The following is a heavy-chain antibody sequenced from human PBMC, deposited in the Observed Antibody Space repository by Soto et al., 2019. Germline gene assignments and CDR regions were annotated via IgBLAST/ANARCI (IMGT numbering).Heavy chain of an antibody. CDR1: GYTLSNYG. CDR3: ARVVPGAEAWFGP. Sequence: GASLKVSCKTSGYTLSNYGITWVRQAPGQPLEWLGWISLYSDGTNYAQKFQGRVSMTTDTSTTTAYMELRSLRSDDTAVYYCARVVPGAEAWFGPWGQGTLVTVSS. J-gene: IGHJ5*02. D-gene: IGHD2-2*01. CDR2: ISLYSDGT. V-gene: IGHV1-18*01.